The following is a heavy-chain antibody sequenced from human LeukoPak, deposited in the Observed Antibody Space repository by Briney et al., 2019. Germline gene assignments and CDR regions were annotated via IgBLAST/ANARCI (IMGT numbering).Heavy chain of an antibody. CDR2: IYYSGST. J-gene: IGHJ4*02. V-gene: IGHV4-59*01. D-gene: IGHD6-6*01. CDR3: ARGVEYSSSSGLGY. CDR1: GGSISSYY. Sequence: PSETLSLTCTVSGGSISSYYWSWIRQPQGTGQERIGYIYYSGSTNYNPSLKIRVTISVDTSKNQFSLKLSSVPAADTAVYYCARGVEYSSSSGLGYWGQGTLVTVSS.